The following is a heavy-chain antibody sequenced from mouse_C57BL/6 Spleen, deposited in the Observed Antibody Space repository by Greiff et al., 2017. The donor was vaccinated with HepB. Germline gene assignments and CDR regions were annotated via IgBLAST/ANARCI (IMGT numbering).Heavy chain of an antibody. Sequence: EVQVVESGGGLVKPGGSLKLSCAASGFTFSSYAMSWVRQTPEKRLEWVATISDGGSYTYYPDNVKGRFTISRDNAKNNLYLQMSHLKSEDTAMYYCARDRAYNYFDYWGQGTTLTVSS. J-gene: IGHJ2*01. V-gene: IGHV5-4*01. D-gene: IGHD3-1*01. CDR3: ARDRAYNYFDY. CDR1: GFTFSSYA. CDR2: ISDGGSYT.